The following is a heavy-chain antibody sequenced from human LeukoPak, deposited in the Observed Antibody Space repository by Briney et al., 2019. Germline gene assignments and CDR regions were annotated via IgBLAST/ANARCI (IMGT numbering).Heavy chain of an antibody. CDR2: ISSSGSTI. V-gene: IGHV3-11*01. CDR1: GFTFSDYY. J-gene: IGHJ4*02. CDR3: ARLNSSSWYRFVFDY. D-gene: IGHD6-13*01. Sequence: GGSLRLSCAASGFTFSDYYMSWIRQAPGKGLEWVSYISSSGSTICYADSVKGRFTISRDNAKNSLYLQMNSLRAEDTAVYYCARLNSSSWYRFVFDYWGQGTLVTVSS.